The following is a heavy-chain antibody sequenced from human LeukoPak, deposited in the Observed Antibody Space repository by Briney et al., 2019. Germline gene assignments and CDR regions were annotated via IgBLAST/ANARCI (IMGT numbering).Heavy chain of an antibody. V-gene: IGHV1-2*02. Sequence: ASVKVSCKASGYTFTGYYMHWVRQAPGQGLEWMGWINPNSGGTNYAQKFQGRVTMTRDTSISTAYMELSRLRSDDTAMYYCARDPTTGTKVFDYWGQGTLVTVSS. CDR1: GYTFTGYY. D-gene: IGHD1-1*01. CDR3: ARDPTTGTKVFDY. CDR2: INPNSGGT. J-gene: IGHJ4*02.